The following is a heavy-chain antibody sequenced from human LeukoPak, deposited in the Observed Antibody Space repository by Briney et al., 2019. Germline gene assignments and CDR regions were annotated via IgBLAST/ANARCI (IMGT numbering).Heavy chain of an antibody. J-gene: IGHJ3*01. D-gene: IGHD2-2*01. CDR2: ISWNSASV. V-gene: IGHV3-9*01. Sequence: GRSLRLSCAASGFTFDDYAMHWVRQVPGKGLEWVSSISWNSASVAYADSLKGRFTISRDNGENSLYLQMNSLKSEDTALYYCAKDRDCSSDSCSDAFDVWGRGTLVTVSS. CDR3: AKDRDCSSDSCSDAFDV. CDR1: GFTFDDYA.